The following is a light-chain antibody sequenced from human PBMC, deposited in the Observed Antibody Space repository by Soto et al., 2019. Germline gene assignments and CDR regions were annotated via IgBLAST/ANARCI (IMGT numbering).Light chain of an antibody. V-gene: IGKV1-5*01. Sequence: DIQMTQSPSTLSASVGDRVTITCRASQSISSSLAWYQQKPGKAPKLLIYDASSLESGVPSRFSGSGSGTEFTLTISSLQPDDVATYYCQQYNSYPYTFGQGTKLEIK. CDR2: DAS. CDR1: QSISSS. CDR3: QQYNSYPYT. J-gene: IGKJ2*01.